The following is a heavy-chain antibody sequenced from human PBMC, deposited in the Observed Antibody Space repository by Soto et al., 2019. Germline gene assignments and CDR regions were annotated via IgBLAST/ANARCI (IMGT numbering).Heavy chain of an antibody. V-gene: IGHV4-59*01. J-gene: IGHJ4*02. CDR3: AKDPIVVVPPRLFDY. CDR1: GGSIRDYF. D-gene: IGHD3-22*01. Sequence: SETLSLTCTVSGGSIRDYFWTWIRQPPGKGLGWNGYIYYSGRTNYNPSLKSRVSISVDTSKNHFSLQLRSVTAADTAVYYCAKDPIVVVPPRLFDYWGQGTLVTVSS. CDR2: IYYSGRT.